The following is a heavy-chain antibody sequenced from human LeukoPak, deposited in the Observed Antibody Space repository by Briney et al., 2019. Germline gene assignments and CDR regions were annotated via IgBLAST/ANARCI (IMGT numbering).Heavy chain of an antibody. CDR2: ISWNSGSI. CDR3: AKDKTGATLYYFDY. CDR1: GFTFDDYA. D-gene: IGHD1-26*01. V-gene: IGHV3-9*01. J-gene: IGHJ4*02. Sequence: QPGRSLRLSCAASGFTFDDYAMHWVRQAPGKGLEWVSGISWNSGSIGYADSVKGRFTISRDNAKNSLYLQMNSLRAEDTALYYCAKDKTGATLYYFDYWGQGTLVTVSS.